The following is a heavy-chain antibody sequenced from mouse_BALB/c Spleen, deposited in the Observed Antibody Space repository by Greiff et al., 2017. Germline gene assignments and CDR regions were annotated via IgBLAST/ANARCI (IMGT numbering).Heavy chain of an antibody. CDR2: IRSKSNNYAT. V-gene: IGHV10S3*01. J-gene: IGHJ4*01. CDR1: GFTFNTNA. Sequence: EVQLVETGGGLVQPKGSLKLSCAASGFTFNTNAMNWVRQAPGKGLEWVARIRSKSNNYATYYADSVKDRFTISRDDSQSMLYLQMNNLKTEDTAMYYCVRSPWGNYGGGAMDYWGQGTSVTVSS. CDR3: VRSPWGNYGGGAMDY. D-gene: IGHD2-1*01.